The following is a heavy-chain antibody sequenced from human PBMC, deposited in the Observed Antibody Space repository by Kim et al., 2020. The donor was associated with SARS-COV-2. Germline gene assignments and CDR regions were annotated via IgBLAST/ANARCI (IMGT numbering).Heavy chain of an antibody. CDR2: ISYSGST. D-gene: IGHD2-15*01. CDR3: ARHQVGGSCYLPFDY. V-gene: IGHV4-39*01. Sequence: SETLSLTCTVSGGSLSSSSYYWGWIRQPPGKGLEWIGSISYSGSTYYNPSLKSRVTISVDTSKNQFSLKLSSVPAADTAVYYCARHQVGGSCYLPFDYWGQGTLVTVSS. CDR1: GGSLSSSSYY. J-gene: IGHJ4*02.